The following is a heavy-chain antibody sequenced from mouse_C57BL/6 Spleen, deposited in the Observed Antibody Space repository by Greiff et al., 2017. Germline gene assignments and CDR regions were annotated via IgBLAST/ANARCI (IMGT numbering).Heavy chain of an antibody. CDR3: ARGYSNYSWFAY. V-gene: IGHV1-82*01. D-gene: IGHD2-5*01. J-gene: IGHJ3*01. CDR1: GYAFSSSW. CDR2: IYPGDGDT. Sequence: VKLVESGPELVKPGASVKISCKASGYAFSSSWMNWVKQRPGKGLEWIGRIYPGDGDTNYNGKFKGKATLTADKSSSTAYMQLSSLTSEDSAVYFCARGYSNYSWFAYWGQGTLVTVSA.